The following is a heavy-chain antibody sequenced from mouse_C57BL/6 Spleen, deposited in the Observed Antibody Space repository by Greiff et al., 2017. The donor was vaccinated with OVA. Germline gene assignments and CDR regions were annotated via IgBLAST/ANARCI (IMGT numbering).Heavy chain of an antibody. CDR1: GFTFSDYG. CDR3: ARLDYVDAMDY. Sequence: EVPLVESGGGLVKPGGSLKLSCAASGFTFSDYGMHWVRQAPETGLEWVAYISSGSSTNNYADTVKGRFTIYRDNAKNTLFLQMTSLRSEDTAMNYCARLDYVDAMDYWGQGTSVTVSS. J-gene: IGHJ4*01. V-gene: IGHV5-17*01. CDR2: ISSGSSTN. D-gene: IGHD2-4*01.